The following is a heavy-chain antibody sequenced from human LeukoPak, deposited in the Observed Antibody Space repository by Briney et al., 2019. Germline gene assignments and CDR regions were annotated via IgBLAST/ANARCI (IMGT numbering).Heavy chain of an antibody. V-gene: IGHV1-18*01. CDR2: ISAYNGNT. CDR3: ARESVVVPAAIEEEERGNWFDP. Sequence: ASVKVSCKASGYTLTSYGISWVRQAPGQGLEWMGWISAYNGNTNYAQKLQGRVTMTTDTSTSTAYMELSSLRSEDTAVYYCARESVVVPAAIEEEERGNWFDPWGQGTLVTVSS. J-gene: IGHJ5*02. D-gene: IGHD2-2*01. CDR1: GYTLTSYG.